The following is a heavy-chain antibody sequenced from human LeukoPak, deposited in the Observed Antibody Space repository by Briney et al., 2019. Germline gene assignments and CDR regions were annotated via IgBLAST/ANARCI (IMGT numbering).Heavy chain of an antibody. CDR3: AKEPYYGSGAPTNYFDY. D-gene: IGHD3-10*01. J-gene: IGHJ4*02. CDR2: ISYDGSNK. CDR1: GFTFSNYD. Sequence: PGGSLRLSCAASGFTFSNYDMHWVRQAPGQGLEWVAVISYDGSNKSYAASVKGRFTISRDNSKNTLYLQMNSLRAEDTAVYYCAKEPYYGSGAPTNYFDYWGQGTLVTVSS. V-gene: IGHV3-30*18.